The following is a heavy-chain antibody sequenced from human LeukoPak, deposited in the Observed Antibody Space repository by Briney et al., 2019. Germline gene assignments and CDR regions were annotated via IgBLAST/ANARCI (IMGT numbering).Heavy chain of an antibody. CDR3: ARDRDYYDSSGYLSYWYFDL. D-gene: IGHD3-22*01. J-gene: IGHJ2*01. V-gene: IGHV4-59*12. Sequence: SETLSLTCTVSGGSISSYFWTWIRQPPGKGLEWIGYIYYSGTTNYNPSLKSRVTISVDTSKNQFSLKLSSVTAADTAVYYCARDRDYYDSSGYLSYWYFDLWGRGTLVTVSS. CDR2: IYYSGTT. CDR1: GGSISSYF.